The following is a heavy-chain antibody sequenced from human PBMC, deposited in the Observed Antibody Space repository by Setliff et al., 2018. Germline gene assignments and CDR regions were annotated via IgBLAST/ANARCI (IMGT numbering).Heavy chain of an antibody. V-gene: IGHV3-7*03. CDR1: GFTFGSYW. J-gene: IGHJ4*02. D-gene: IGHD1-1*01. CDR2: IKQDGSQK. Sequence: GGSLRLSCAASGFTFGSYWMSWVRQAPGKGLEWVANIKQDGSQKYYVDSVKGRFTISRDSARNSLYLHMNSLRDEDTAVYFCVRGLSDRVNWFAFDYWGQGTLVTVSS. CDR3: VRGLSDRVNWFAFDY.